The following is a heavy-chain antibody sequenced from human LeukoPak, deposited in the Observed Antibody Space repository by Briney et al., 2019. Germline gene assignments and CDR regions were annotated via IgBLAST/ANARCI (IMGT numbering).Heavy chain of an antibody. J-gene: IGHJ4*02. V-gene: IGHV3-33*01. CDR1: GFTFSSYG. D-gene: IGHD6-13*01. Sequence: GGSLRLSCAASGFTFSSYGMHWVRQAPGKGLEWVAVIWYDGSNKYYADSVKGRFTISRDNSKNTLYLQMNSLRAEDTAVYYCAREDTSAGRGLDYWGQGTLATVSS. CDR3: AREDTSAGRGLDY. CDR2: IWYDGSNK.